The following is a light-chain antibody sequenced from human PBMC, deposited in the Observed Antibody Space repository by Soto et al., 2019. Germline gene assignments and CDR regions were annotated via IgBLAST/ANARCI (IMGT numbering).Light chain of an antibody. J-gene: IGKJ4*01. Sequence: IVLTQSPGTLSLSPGERATLSCRASQSVSSNYLAWYQQKPGQAPRVLIYGASSRATGVPDRFSGSGSGTDFTLTISRLEPEDFAVYYCQQYGNLPLTFGRGTKVEIK. CDR1: QSVSSNY. V-gene: IGKV3-20*01. CDR3: QQYGNLPLT. CDR2: GAS.